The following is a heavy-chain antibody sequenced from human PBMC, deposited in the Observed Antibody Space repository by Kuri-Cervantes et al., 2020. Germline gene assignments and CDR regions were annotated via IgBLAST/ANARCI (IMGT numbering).Heavy chain of an antibody. CDR1: GFSLSAYY. V-gene: IGHV3-21*01. CDR3: ASHIAVARMVDY. CDR2: ITSTTSII. J-gene: IGHJ4*02. D-gene: IGHD6-19*01. Sequence: GGSLRLSCVGSGFSLSAYYMSWFRQAPGKGLEWVSSITSTTSIIYYADSVEGRFTISRDNAKNTLYLQMNSLRAEDTAVYYCASHIAVARMVDYWGQGTLVTVSS.